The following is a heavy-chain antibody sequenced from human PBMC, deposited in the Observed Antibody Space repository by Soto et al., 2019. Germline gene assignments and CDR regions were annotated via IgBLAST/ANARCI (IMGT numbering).Heavy chain of an antibody. CDR1: GFTFSNDG. Sequence: GGSLRLSCAASGFTFSNDGMHWVRQAPGKGLEWVAAIWFDGSRKHYADSVEGRFTISRDDSKSTLYLQMNSLRVEDTAVYYFAKALYSSSWYEYDYWGQGTLVTVSS. V-gene: IGHV3-30*02. CDR3: AKALYSSSWYEYDY. D-gene: IGHD6-13*01. CDR2: IWFDGSRK. J-gene: IGHJ4*02.